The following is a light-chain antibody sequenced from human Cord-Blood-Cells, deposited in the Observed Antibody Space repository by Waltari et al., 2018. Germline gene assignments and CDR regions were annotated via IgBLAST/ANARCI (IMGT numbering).Light chain of an antibody. V-gene: IGKV1-39*01. CDR2: AAS. CDR3: QQSYSTPYT. J-gene: IGKJ2*01. CDR1: QSISSY. Sequence: DIQMTQSPSSLPASVGARVTITCRASQSISSYLNWYQQNPGKAPKLLIYAASSLQSGVPSRFSGSGSGTDFTLTISSLQPEDFATYYCQQSYSTPYTFGQGTKLEIK.